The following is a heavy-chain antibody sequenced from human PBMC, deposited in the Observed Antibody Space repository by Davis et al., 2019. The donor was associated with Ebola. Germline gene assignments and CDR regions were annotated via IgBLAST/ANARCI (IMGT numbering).Heavy chain of an antibody. CDR3: ARDNYISAFYYYYFMDV. D-gene: IGHD1-7*01. J-gene: IGHJ6*02. CDR2: IRSNSRAT. CDR1: GFTFSKYS. Sequence: GESLKISCAASGFTFSKYSMNWFRQAPGKGLEWVSSIRSNSRATYYADSLKGRFTISRDNAKSSLYLQMNSLRDEDTGVYFCARDNYISAFYYYYFMDVWGQGTTVTVSS. V-gene: IGHV3-21*01.